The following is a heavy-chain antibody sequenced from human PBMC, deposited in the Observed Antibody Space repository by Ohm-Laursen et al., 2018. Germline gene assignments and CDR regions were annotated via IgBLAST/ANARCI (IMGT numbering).Heavy chain of an antibody. Sequence: SQTLSLTCTVSGGSISSYYWSWIRQHPGKGLEWIGYTYHSGSTYYNPSLESRVSISGDTSTNQFSLRLNSVTAADSAVYYCARKYDTTCLDIWGQGTMVTVSS. CDR3: ARKYDTTCLDI. J-gene: IGHJ3*02. V-gene: IGHV4-31*03. D-gene: IGHD2/OR15-2a*01. CDR2: TYHSGST. CDR1: GGSISSYY.